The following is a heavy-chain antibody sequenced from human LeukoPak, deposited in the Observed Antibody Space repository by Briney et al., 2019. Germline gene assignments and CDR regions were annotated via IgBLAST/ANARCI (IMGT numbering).Heavy chain of an antibody. D-gene: IGHD3-10*01. CDR3: VKGLGVDDN. CDR1: GFSVSNNY. CDR2: ISGSAFST. V-gene: IGHV3-23*01. J-gene: IGHJ4*02. Sequence: PGGSLRLSCAASGFSVSNNYMAWVRQAPGKGLEWVSGISGSAFSTDYADSVKGRFTISRDNSRNTLYLQMNSLRGDDTAVYYCVKGLGVDDNWGQGTLVTVSS.